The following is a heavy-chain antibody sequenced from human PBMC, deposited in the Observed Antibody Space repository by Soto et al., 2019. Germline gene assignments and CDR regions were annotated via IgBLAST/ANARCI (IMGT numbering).Heavy chain of an antibody. CDR1: GGSLSSNNW. D-gene: IGHD1-26*01. V-gene: IGHV4-4*02. Sequence: SETLSLTCAVSGGSLSSNNWWSWVRQPPGKGLEWIGEIYHSGSTNYNPSLKSRVTISVDKSKNQFSLRLSSVTAADTAVYYCATGFGGSYYGGASAFDIWGQGTMVTVSS. CDR2: IYHSGST. J-gene: IGHJ3*02. CDR3: ATGFGGSYYGGASAFDI.